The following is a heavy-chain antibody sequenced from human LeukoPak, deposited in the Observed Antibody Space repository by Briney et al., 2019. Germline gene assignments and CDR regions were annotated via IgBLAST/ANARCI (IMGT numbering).Heavy chain of an antibody. CDR1: GFTFSSYG. CDR2: ISGSGGST. CDR3: AKDVGYSSGWYDY. V-gene: IGHV3-23*01. J-gene: IGHJ4*02. Sequence: GGSLRLSCAASGFTFSSYGMSWVRQAPGKGLEWVSAISGSGGSTYYADSVKGRFTISRDNSKNTLYLQMNSLRAEDTALYYCAKDVGYSSGWYDYWGQGTLVTVSS. D-gene: IGHD6-19*01.